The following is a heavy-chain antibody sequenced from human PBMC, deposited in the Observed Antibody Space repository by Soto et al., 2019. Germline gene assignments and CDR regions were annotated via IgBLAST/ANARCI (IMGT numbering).Heavy chain of an antibody. CDR3: ARATSGGFLEWLLHRGGPEGYYGMDV. J-gene: IGHJ6*02. CDR2: ISAYNGNT. D-gene: IGHD3-3*01. CDR1: GYTFTSYG. V-gene: IGHV1-18*01. Sequence: QVQLVQSGAEVKKPGASVKVSCKASGYTFTSYGISWVRQAPGQGLEWMGWISAYNGNTNYAQKLQGRVTMTTDTSSSTAYMELRSLRSDDTAVYYCARATSGGFLEWLLHRGGPEGYYGMDVWGQGTTVTVSS.